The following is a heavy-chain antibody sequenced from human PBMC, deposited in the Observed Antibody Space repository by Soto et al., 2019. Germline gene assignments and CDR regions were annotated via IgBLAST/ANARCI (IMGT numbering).Heavy chain of an antibody. D-gene: IGHD6-19*01. CDR2: MNPNSGNT. Sequence: ASVKVSCKASGYTFTSYDINWVRQATGQGLEWMGWMNPNSGNTGYAQKFQGRVTMTRNTSISTAYMELSSLRSEDTAVYYCARGLDVLYSSGRYWYFDLWGRGTLVTVSS. J-gene: IGHJ2*01. V-gene: IGHV1-8*01. CDR3: ARGLDVLYSSGRYWYFDL. CDR1: GYTFTSYD.